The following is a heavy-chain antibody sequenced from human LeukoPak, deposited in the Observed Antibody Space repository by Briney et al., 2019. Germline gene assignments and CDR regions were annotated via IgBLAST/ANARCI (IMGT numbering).Heavy chain of an antibody. J-gene: IGHJ4*02. CDR1: GFTFSSYA. CDR3: ARGQSRSPYLFDY. Sequence: GSLRLSCAASGFTFSSYAMSWIRQPAGKGLEWIGRIYTSGSTNYNPSLKSRVTMSVDTSKNQFSLKLSSVTAADTAVYYCARGQSRSPYLFDYWGQGTLVTVSS. V-gene: IGHV4-4*07. D-gene: IGHD4-17*01. CDR2: IYTSGST.